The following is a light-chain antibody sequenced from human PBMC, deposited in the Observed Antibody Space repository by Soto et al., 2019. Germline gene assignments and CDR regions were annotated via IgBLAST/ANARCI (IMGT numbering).Light chain of an antibody. Sequence: QSVLTQSPSASASLGASVKLTCTLSSGHSSYAIAWHQQQPEKGPRYLMKLNSDGSHSKGDGIPDRFSGSSSGAERYLTISGLQSEDEADYYCQTWGTGTHYVFGTGTKLTVL. V-gene: IGLV4-69*01. J-gene: IGLJ1*01. CDR1: SGHSSYA. CDR3: QTWGTGTHYV. CDR2: LNSDGSH.